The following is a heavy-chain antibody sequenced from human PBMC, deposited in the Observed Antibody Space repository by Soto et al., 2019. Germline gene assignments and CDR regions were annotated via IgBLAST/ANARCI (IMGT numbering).Heavy chain of an antibody. J-gene: IGHJ4*02. CDR2: VYHSGTT. CDR3: ARGYSTGVRYFTY. CDR1: GYSINSDFY. V-gene: IGHV4-38-2*01. D-gene: IGHD5-12*01. Sequence: PSETLSLTCAVSGYSINSDFYWGWIRQPPGKGLEWVGSVYHSGTTYYSPSLKSRLAISVDTSNNHFSLKLSSVTAADTAVYYCARGYSTGVRYFTYWGQGTLVTVSS.